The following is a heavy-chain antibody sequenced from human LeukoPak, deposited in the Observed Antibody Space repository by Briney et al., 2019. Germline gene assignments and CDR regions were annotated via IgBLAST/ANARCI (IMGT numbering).Heavy chain of an antibody. D-gene: IGHD4-23*01. CDR2: IYYSGST. J-gene: IGHJ4*02. Sequence: SETLCLTCTVSGGSISSYYWSWIRQPPGKGLEWIGYIYYSGSTNYNPSLKSRVTISVDTSKNQFSLKLSSVTAADTAVYYCARGTIDGNSYFDYWGQGTLVTVSS. CDR3: ARGTIDGNSYFDY. CDR1: GGSISSYY. V-gene: IGHV4-59*01.